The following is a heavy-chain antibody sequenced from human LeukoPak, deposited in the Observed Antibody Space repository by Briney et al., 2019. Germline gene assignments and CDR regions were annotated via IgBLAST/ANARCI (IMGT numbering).Heavy chain of an antibody. D-gene: IGHD4-11*01. CDR1: GGSFSGYY. CDR3: ARGGRATVITY. CDR2: IHHSGST. Sequence: SETLSLTCAVYGGSFSGYYWSWIRQPPGKGLEWIGEIHHSGSTNYSPSLKSRVTISVDTSKNQFSLKLSSVTAADTAVYYCARGGRATVITYWGQGTLVTVSS. J-gene: IGHJ4*02. V-gene: IGHV4-34*01.